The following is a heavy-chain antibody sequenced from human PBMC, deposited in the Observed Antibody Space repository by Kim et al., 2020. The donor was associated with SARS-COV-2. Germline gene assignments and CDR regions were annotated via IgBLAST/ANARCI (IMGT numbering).Heavy chain of an antibody. J-gene: IGHJ3*02. D-gene: IGHD6-13*01. CDR3: ARALDSSQDAFDI. CDR2: ISSSSSYI. CDR1: GFTFSSYS. Sequence: GGSLRLSCAASGFTFSSYSMNWVRQAPGKGLEWVSSISSSSSYIYYADSVKGRFTISRDNAKNSLYLQMNSLRAEDTAVYYCARALDSSQDAFDIWGQGTMVTVPS. V-gene: IGHV3-21*01.